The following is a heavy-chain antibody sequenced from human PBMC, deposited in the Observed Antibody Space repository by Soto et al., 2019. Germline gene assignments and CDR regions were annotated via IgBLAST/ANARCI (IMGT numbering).Heavy chain of an antibody. Sequence: TGGSLRLSCAASGFTFSSYAMSWVRQAPGKGLEWVSTISGSGSSTYYADSVKGRFTISRDNSKNTLYLQMNSLRAEDTAIYYCSNRDNSNYGGFFDYWGQGTVVTVSS. D-gene: IGHD4-4*01. CDR3: SNRDNSNYGGFFDY. J-gene: IGHJ4*02. CDR2: ISGSGSST. V-gene: IGHV3-23*01. CDR1: GFTFSSYA.